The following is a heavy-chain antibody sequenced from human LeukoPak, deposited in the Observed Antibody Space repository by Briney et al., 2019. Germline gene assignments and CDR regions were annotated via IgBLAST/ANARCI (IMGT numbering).Heavy chain of an antibody. CDR2: ISGSGGST. J-gene: IGHJ4*02. Sequence: GGSLRLSCAASGFTFSSYAMSWVRQAPGKGLEWVSAISGSGGSTYYADSVKGRFTISRDNSKNTLYLQMNSLRAEDTALYYCARDVAGYCSGGSCYSLYYFDYWGQGTLVTVSS. D-gene: IGHD2-15*01. CDR3: ARDVAGYCSGGSCYSLYYFDY. CDR1: GFTFSSYA. V-gene: IGHV3-23*01.